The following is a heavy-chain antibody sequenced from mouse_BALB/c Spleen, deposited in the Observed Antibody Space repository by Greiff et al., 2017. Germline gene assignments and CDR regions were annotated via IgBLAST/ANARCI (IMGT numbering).Heavy chain of an antibody. V-gene: IGHV5-2*01. CDR1: EYEFPSHD. CDR3: SRHGDYGYDFSYPMDY. D-gene: IGHD2-2*01. CDR2: INSDGGST. Sequence: EVMLVESGGGLVQPGESLKLSCESNEYEFPSHDMSWVRKTPEKRLELVAAINSDGGSTYYPDTMERRFIISRDNTKKTLYLQMSSLRSEDTALYYCSRHGDYGYDFSYPMDYWGQGTSVTVSS. J-gene: IGHJ4*01.